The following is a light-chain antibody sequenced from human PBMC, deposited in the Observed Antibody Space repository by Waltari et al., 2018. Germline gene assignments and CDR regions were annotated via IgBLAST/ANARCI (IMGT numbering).Light chain of an antibody. CDR2: GAS. CDR3: QQYNNWPET. CDR1: QSIGSN. Sequence: DIVMTQSPATLSVSPGERATLSCRASQSIGSNLAWDQHKPGQAPRFLIYGASTRATGSPVRFSGSVSGTEFTLTISSLQSADFAVYFCQQYNNWPETFGQGTKVEIK. V-gene: IGKV3-15*01. J-gene: IGKJ1*01.